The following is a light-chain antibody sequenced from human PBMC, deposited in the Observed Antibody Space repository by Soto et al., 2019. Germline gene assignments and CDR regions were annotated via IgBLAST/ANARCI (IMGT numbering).Light chain of an antibody. CDR2: GAS. CDR3: QQYGTSPIT. CDR1: QSVTSSY. V-gene: IGKV3-20*01. J-gene: IGKJ5*01. Sequence: EIVLTQSPGTLSLSPGGRATLSCRASQSVTSSYLAWYQQKSGQAPKLLIYGASSRATGIPDRFSASGSGTDFTLTISSLEPEDFAVYYGQQYGTSPITFGQGTRLEIK.